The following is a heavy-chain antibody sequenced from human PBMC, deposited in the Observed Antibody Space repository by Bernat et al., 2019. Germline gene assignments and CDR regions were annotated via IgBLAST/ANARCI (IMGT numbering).Heavy chain of an antibody. CDR3: AKDKVIDYYDSSGPIGY. CDR1: GFTFSSYG. V-gene: IGHV3-30*18. J-gene: IGHJ4*02. D-gene: IGHD3-22*01. Sequence: QVQLVESGGGVVQPGRSLRLSCAASGFTFSSYGMHWVRQAPGKGLEWVAVISYDGSNKYYADSVKGRFTISRVNSKNTLYLQMNSLRAEDTAVYYCAKDKVIDYYDSSGPIGYWGQGTLVTVSS. CDR2: ISYDGSNK.